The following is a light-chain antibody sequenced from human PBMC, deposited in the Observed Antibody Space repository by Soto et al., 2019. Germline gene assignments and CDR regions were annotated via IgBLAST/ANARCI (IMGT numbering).Light chain of an antibody. CDR2: KAS. CDR3: QQYNTYPLT. CDR1: QSISTW. Sequence: DIQMTQSPSTLSASVGDRVTITCRASQSISTWLAWYQQKPGKAPKLLIYKASSLEGGVPSRFSGSGSGTEFNITISSRQPDDFATYYCQQYNTYPLTFGGGTTVDIK. J-gene: IGKJ4*01. V-gene: IGKV1-5*03.